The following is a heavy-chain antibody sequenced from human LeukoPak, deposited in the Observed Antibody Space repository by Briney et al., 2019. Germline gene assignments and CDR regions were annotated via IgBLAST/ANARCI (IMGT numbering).Heavy chain of an antibody. J-gene: IGHJ6*03. D-gene: IGHD4-23*01. CDR3: ARDQGNLYMDV. V-gene: IGHV4-59*01. Sequence: SETLSLTCTVAGGSISSYYWSWIRQPPGKGLEWIGYIYYSGSTNYNPSLKSRVTISVDTSKNQFSLKLSSVTAADTAVYYCARDQGNLYMDVWGKGTTATVSS. CDR1: GGSISSYY. CDR2: IYYSGST.